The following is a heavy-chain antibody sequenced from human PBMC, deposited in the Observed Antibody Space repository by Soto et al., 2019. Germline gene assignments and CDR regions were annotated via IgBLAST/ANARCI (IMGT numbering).Heavy chain of an antibody. CDR3: GRGGSRDPFDP. J-gene: IGHJ5*02. Sequence: SETLSLTCAVYGGSFSDTYWNWFRQPPGKGLELIGEINHNTNTIYNPSLTSRVTISVDTSKNHFSLKLTSVTAADTAVYYCGRGGSRDPFDPWGQGTLVTGSS. CDR1: GGSFSDTY. CDR2: INHNTNT. D-gene: IGHD2-15*01. V-gene: IGHV4-34*01.